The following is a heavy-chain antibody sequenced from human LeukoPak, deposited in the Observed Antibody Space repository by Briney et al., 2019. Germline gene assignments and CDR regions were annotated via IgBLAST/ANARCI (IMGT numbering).Heavy chain of an antibody. D-gene: IGHD3-10*01. CDR2: IKQDGNEK. CDR3: ARVSYYYYGSGSYSQDAFDI. J-gene: IGHJ3*02. V-gene: IGHV3-7*01. Sequence: PGGSLRLSCAASGFTFSSYWMSWVRQAPGKGLEWVANIKQDGNEKYYVDSVKGRFTISRDNAKNSLYLQMNSLRAEDTAVYYCARVSYYYYGSGSYSQDAFDIWGQGTMVTVSS. CDR1: GFTFSSYW.